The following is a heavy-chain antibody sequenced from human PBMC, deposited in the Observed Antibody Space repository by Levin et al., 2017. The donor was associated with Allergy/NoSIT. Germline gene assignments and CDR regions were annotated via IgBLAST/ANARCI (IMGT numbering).Heavy chain of an antibody. D-gene: IGHD2-2*01. CDR2: ISYDGSNK. Sequence: GESLKISCAASGFTFSSYGMHWVRQAPGKGLEWVAVISYDGSNKYYADSVKGRFTISRDNSKNTLYLQMNSLRAEDTAVYNCAKSRIVVVPAAPFDYWGQGTLVTVSS. CDR1: GFTFSSYG. CDR3: AKSRIVVVPAAPFDY. V-gene: IGHV3-30*18. J-gene: IGHJ4*02.